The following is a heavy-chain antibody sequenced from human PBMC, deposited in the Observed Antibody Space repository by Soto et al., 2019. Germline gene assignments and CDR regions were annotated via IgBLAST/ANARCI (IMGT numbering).Heavy chain of an antibody. V-gene: IGHV4-61*01. J-gene: IGHJ4*02. CDR1: GGSVSSGSYY. CDR2: IYYSGST. Sequence: SETLSLTCTVSGGSVSSGSYYWSWIRQPPGKGLEWIGYIYYSGSTNYNPSLKSRVTISVDTSKNQFSLKLSSVTAADTAVYYCARARRQWLAEFDYWGQGTLVTVSS. D-gene: IGHD6-19*01. CDR3: ARARRQWLAEFDY.